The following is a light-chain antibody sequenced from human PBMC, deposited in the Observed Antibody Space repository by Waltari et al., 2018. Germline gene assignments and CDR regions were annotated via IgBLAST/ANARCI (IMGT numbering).Light chain of an antibody. J-gene: IGKJ5*01. V-gene: IGKV3-11*01. CDR3: QQRSRWPIT. CDR2: DTS. CDR1: QIISPH. Sequence: EIVLTQSPATLSLSPGERATLSCGASQIISPHLAWYQQKPGQAPRLLIYDTSNRATGIPARFSGSGSGTDFTLTISSLEPEDFAVYYCQQRSRWPITFGQGTRLEIK.